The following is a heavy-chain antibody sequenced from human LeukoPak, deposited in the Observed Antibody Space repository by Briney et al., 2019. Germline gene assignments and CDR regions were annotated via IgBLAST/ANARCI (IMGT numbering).Heavy chain of an antibody. Sequence: GASVKVSCKASGYTFTGYYMHWVRQAPGQGLEWMGWINPNGGSTSYAQKFQGRVTMTRDMSTSTVYMELSSLRSEDTAVYYCARDPESNWNYGESVINWFDPWGQGTLVTVSS. CDR3: ARDPESNWNYGESVINWFDP. J-gene: IGHJ5*02. CDR2: INPNGGST. D-gene: IGHD1-7*01. V-gene: IGHV1-46*01. CDR1: GYTFTGYY.